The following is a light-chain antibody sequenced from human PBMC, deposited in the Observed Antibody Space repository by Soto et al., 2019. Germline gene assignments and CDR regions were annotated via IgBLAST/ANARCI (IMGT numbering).Light chain of an antibody. V-gene: IGKV1-5*03. CDR1: QNINNW. Sequence: DIQVTQSPSTLSASVGDRVTITCRASQNINNWLAWYQQKPGKAPKLLVYKASTLQSGVPSRFSGSGSATEFTLTISSLQPDDFATYYCQQYNYRWRFGQGTKVEIK. J-gene: IGKJ1*01. CDR2: KAS. CDR3: QQYNYRWR.